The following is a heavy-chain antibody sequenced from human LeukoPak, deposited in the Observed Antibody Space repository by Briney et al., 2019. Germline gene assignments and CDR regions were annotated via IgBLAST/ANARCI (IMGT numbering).Heavy chain of an antibody. D-gene: IGHD5-24*01. CDR2: IRSKAYGGTT. V-gene: IGHV3-49*03. CDR1: GFTFGDYA. Sequence: PGGSLRLSCTASGFTFGDYAMSWFRQAPGKGLEWVGFIRSKAYGGTTEYAASVKGRFTISRDDSKSIAYLQMNSLKTEDTAVYYCTRGEMATTRDDYDYWGQGTLVTVSS. J-gene: IGHJ4*02. CDR3: TRGEMATTRDDYDY.